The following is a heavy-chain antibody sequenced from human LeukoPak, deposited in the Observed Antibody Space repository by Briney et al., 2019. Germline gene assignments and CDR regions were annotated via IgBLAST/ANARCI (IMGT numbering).Heavy chain of an antibody. CDR1: GFTFSSFA. CDR3: ARLHYDVLTGPFDY. CDR2: IHGGGGGK. V-gene: IGHV3-23*01. Sequence: PGGSLRLSCAASGFTFSSFAMSWVRQAPGKGLEWVSAIHGGGGGKYYADYVRGRFTISRDNSKNTLYLQMNSLRAEDTAVYYCARLHYDVLTGPFDYWGQGTLVTVSS. D-gene: IGHD3-9*01. J-gene: IGHJ4*02.